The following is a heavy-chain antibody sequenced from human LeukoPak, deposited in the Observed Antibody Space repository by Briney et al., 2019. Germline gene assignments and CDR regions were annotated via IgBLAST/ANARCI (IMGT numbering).Heavy chain of an antibody. Sequence: GASVKVSCKASGYSFTSYGISWVRQAPGQGLEWMGWISGDNGNTSYAQKFQVRVTMTTDTGTGTAYMELRSLRSDDTAVYYCARMSLRMVRGVSHFDYWGQGTLVTVSS. J-gene: IGHJ4*02. CDR1: GYSFTSYG. CDR2: ISGDNGNT. CDR3: ARMSLRMVRGVSHFDY. D-gene: IGHD3-10*01. V-gene: IGHV1-18*01.